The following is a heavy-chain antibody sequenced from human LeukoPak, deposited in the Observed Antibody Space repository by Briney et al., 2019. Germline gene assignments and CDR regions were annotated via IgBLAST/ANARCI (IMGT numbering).Heavy chain of an antibody. CDR2: INPTTGGT. V-gene: IGHV1-2*02. J-gene: IGHJ4*02. CDR1: GYTFTSYA. CDR3: ARGLGGELPPFDY. D-gene: IGHD1-26*01. Sequence: ASVKVSCKASGYTFTSYAMNWVRQAPGQGLEWMSWINPTTGGTNYAQKFQGRVTLTRDTSISTAYLELSRLTFHDTAVYYCARGLGGELPPFDYWGQGTLVTVSS.